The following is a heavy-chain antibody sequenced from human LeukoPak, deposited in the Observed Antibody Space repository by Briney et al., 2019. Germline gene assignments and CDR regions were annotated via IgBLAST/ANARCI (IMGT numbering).Heavy chain of an antibody. CDR2: IYHSGST. Sequence: SGTLSLTCAVSGGSIKSNNWWSWVRQPPGKGLEWIGEIYHSGSTNYNPSLESRVTVSVDKSKNQFSLDLSSVTAADTAVYYCARAEPGIAVAGTSYAFDIWGQGTMVTVSS. D-gene: IGHD6-19*01. J-gene: IGHJ3*02. V-gene: IGHV4-4*02. CDR1: GGSIKSNNW. CDR3: ARAEPGIAVAGTSYAFDI.